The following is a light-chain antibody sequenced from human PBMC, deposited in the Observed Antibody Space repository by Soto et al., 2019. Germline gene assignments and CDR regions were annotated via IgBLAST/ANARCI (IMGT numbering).Light chain of an antibody. Sequence: SYELTQPPSVSVAPGKTARITCGGNNIGSKSVHWYQLRPGQAPVLVIYYDSDRPPGIPERFSGSNSGNTATLTISRVEAGDEADYYCQVWDNSSEHVVFGAGTKVTVL. V-gene: IGLV3-21*04. CDR2: YDS. CDR3: QVWDNSSEHVV. CDR1: NIGSKS. J-gene: IGLJ2*01.